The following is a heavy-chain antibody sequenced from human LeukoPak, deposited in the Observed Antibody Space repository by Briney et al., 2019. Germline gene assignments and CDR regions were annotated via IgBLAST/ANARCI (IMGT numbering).Heavy chain of an antibody. Sequence: GGSLRLSCETSGFSFRDYWMGWVRQAPGKGLEWVADITKDGSDKYYVDSVMGRFTISRENAKNSVYLQMSGLRVEDTAVYYCTRELWPADSWGQGILVTVSS. CDR2: ITKDGSDK. CDR3: TRELWPADS. CDR1: GFSFRDYW. V-gene: IGHV3-7*01. D-gene: IGHD3-16*01. J-gene: IGHJ4*02.